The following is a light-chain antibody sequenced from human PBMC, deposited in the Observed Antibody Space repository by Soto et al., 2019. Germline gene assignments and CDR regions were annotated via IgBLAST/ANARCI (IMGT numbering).Light chain of an antibody. CDR2: DAS. Sequence: DIQMTQSPSSLSASVGDRVTITCQASQDISNYLNWYQQKPGKAPKLLIYDASNLETGVPSRFSGSGSGAEFSFTNSSLQAENNATKYRTQEGNLPFTFGPGTKVDIK. V-gene: IGKV1-33*01. J-gene: IGKJ3*01. CDR1: QDISNY. CDR3: TQEGNLPFT.